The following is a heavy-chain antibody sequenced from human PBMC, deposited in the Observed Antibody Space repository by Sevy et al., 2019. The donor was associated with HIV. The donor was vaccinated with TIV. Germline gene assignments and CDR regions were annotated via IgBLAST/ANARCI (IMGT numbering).Heavy chain of an antibody. Sequence: GGSLRLSCEASEFTFSNYAMTWVRQAPGKGLGWVSAITGSGGNTYYADSAKGRFTISRDNSKNTLYLQMNSLRAEDTDVYYCAKVSSGWDLDYWGQGTLVTVSS. CDR2: ITGSGGNT. J-gene: IGHJ4*02. CDR1: EFTFSNYA. CDR3: AKVSSGWDLDY. D-gene: IGHD6-19*01. V-gene: IGHV3-23*01.